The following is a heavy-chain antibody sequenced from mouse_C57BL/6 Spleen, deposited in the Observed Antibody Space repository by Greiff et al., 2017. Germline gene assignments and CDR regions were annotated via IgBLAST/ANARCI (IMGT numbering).Heavy chain of an antibody. CDR2: ISDGGSYT. Sequence: EVQGVESGGGLVKPGGSLKLSCAASGFTFSSYAMSWVRQTPEKRLEWVATISDGGSYTYYPDNVKGRFTISRDNAKNNLYLQMSHLKSEDTAMYYCAREDYYYGSSPFYYAMDYWGQGTSVTVSS. D-gene: IGHD1-1*01. CDR3: AREDYYYGSSPFYYAMDY. CDR1: GFTFSSYA. J-gene: IGHJ4*01. V-gene: IGHV5-4*01.